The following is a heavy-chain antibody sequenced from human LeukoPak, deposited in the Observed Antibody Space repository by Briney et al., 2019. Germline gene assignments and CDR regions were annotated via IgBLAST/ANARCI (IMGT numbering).Heavy chain of an antibody. Sequence: ASVKVSCKASGYIFTSYGINWVRQAPGQGLEWMGWISSYNGNTHYAQILQGRVTMTTDISTSTAYMELSSLRSEDTAVYYCARVLARSGGARYNWFDPWGQGTLVTVSS. J-gene: IGHJ5*02. CDR1: GYIFTSYG. CDR2: ISSYNGNT. CDR3: ARVLARSGGARYNWFDP. V-gene: IGHV1-18*01. D-gene: IGHD2-15*01.